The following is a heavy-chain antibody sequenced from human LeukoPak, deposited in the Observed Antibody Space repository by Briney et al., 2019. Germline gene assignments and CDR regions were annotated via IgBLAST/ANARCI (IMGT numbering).Heavy chain of an antibody. Sequence: PGGSLRLSCAASGFVFSNNAMNWVRRTPGKGLEWVSSISGSGNEMNYRDSVKGRFTISRDNTRNSLYLQMDSLRVEDTAIYYCVRIPNGASFPNWFDPWGQGTLVTVSS. V-gene: IGHV3-21*01. J-gene: IGHJ5*02. CDR2: ISGSGNEM. CDR3: VRIPNGASFPNWFDP. CDR1: GFVFSNNA. D-gene: IGHD2-8*01.